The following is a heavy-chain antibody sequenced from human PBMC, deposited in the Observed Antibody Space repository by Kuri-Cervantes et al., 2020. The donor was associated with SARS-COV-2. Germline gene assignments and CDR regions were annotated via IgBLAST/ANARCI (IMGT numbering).Heavy chain of an antibody. CDR1: GGTFDNSA. J-gene: IGHJ6*03. V-gene: IGHV1-69*04. CDR2: IIPVFGVS. Sequence: SVKVSCKASGGTFDNSAVSWVRQAPGQGLEWMGRIIPVFGVSYYAQNFQGRVTIAADTSTATVYMYLSSLRSEDTAVYYCARDGYNHGYYFLDVWGTGTTVTVSS. CDR3: ARDGYNHGYYFLDV. D-gene: IGHD5-18*01.